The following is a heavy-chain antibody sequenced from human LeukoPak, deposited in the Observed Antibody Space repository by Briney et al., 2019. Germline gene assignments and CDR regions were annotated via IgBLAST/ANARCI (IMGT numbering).Heavy chain of an antibody. D-gene: IGHD2-21*01. CDR1: GGSISSYY. Sequence: SETLSLTCAVSGGSISSYYWSWIRQSPGKGLEWIGYIYYGGSTNYNPSLKSRVTFSVDTSKTQFSLMLNSVTAADTAVYFCARNGRGDRADAFDIWGQGTVVTVSS. CDR2: IYYGGST. J-gene: IGHJ3*02. V-gene: IGHV4-59*01. CDR3: ARNGRGDRADAFDI.